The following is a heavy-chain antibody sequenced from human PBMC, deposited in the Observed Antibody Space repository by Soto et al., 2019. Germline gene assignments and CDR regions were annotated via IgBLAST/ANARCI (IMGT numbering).Heavy chain of an antibody. D-gene: IGHD3-10*01. CDR1: GGTFNSYG. CDR3: ARVRVIRGVIPSHFGL. CDR2: IIPLYGTV. Sequence: QAHLAQSGAEVKKPGSSVTVSCKASGGTFNSYGISWVRQAPGQGLDWMGVIIPLYGTVNYAQKFQGRVSITADKYTSTASMDLKSLRSDDTAVYYCARVRVIRGVIPSHFGLWGQGTQVTVSS. V-gene: IGHV1-69*06. J-gene: IGHJ4*02.